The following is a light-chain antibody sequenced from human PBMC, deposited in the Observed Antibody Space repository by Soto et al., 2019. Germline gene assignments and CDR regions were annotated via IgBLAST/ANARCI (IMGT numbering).Light chain of an antibody. Sequence: QSVLTQPASVSGSPGQSITISCTGTSSDVGGYNYVSWYPKHPGKAPKLMIYDVSNRPSGVSNRFSGSKSGNTASLTISGLQAEDEADYYCSSYTSSSTLEVVFGGGTKRTVL. CDR2: DVS. CDR3: SSYTSSSTLEVV. V-gene: IGLV2-14*01. CDR1: SSDVGGYNY. J-gene: IGLJ2*01.